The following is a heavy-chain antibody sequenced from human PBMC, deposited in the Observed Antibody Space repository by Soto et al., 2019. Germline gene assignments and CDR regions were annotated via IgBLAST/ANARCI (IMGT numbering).Heavy chain of an antibody. Sequence: PGGSLRLSCAASGFTFSSYAMSWVRQAQGKGLEWVSSARADADRTYYADSVKGRFTISRDNSKSTLYLQMNSLRAEDTAVYYCAKGSTHWWAYAMWGQGTMVTVSS. CDR1: GFTFSSYA. J-gene: IGHJ3*02. CDR2: ARADADRT. V-gene: IGHV3-23*01. CDR3: AKGSTHWWAYAM. D-gene: IGHD2-15*01.